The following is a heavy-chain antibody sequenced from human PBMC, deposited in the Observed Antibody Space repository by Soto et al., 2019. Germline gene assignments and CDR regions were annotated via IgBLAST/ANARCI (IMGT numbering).Heavy chain of an antibody. CDR3: ARERTVAAAGYYYYYYMDV. CDR2: IYYSGST. D-gene: IGHD6-13*01. Sequence: PSETLSLTCTVSCGSISSGGYYWSWIRQHPGKGLEWIGYIYYSGSTYYNPSLKSRVTISVDTSKNQFSLKLSSVTAADTAVYYCARERTVAAAGYYYYYYMDVWGKGTTVTVSS. V-gene: IGHV4-31*03. J-gene: IGHJ6*03. CDR1: CGSISSGGYY.